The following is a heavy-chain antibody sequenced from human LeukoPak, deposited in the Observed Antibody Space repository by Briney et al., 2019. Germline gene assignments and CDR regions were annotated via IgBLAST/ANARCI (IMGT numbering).Heavy chain of an antibody. CDR3: GRGHWGLDY. CDR2: IDKSGGTT. J-gene: IGHJ4*02. CDR1: GFTFSDSY. V-gene: IGHV3-11*04. Sequence: PGGSLRLSCAASGFTFSDSYMTWIRQAPGKGLEWVAFIDKSGGTTYYADSVKGRFTISSDNAKSSLYLEMNSLRAEDTAVYYCGRGHWGLDYWGQGTLVTVSS. D-gene: IGHD7-27*01.